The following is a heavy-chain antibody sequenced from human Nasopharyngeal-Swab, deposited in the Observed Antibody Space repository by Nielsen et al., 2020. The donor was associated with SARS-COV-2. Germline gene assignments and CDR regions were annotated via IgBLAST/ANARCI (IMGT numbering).Heavy chain of an antibody. CDR2: IYSGGST. Sequence: WIRQPPGKGLEWVSVIYSGGSTYYADSVKGRFTISRDNSKNTLYLQMNSLRAEDTAVYYCAKEKVVVVAAGGWYYGMDVWGQGTTVTVSS. V-gene: IGHV3-53*01. CDR3: AKEKVVVVAAGGWYYGMDV. J-gene: IGHJ6*02. D-gene: IGHD2-15*01.